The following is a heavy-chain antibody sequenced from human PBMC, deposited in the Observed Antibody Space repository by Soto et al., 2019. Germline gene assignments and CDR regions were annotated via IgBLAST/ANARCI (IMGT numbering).Heavy chain of an antibody. CDR2: INQDGTLK. Sequence: EVQLVESGGGLVQPGGSLRLSCAASGLTFNNYWMSWVRQAPGKGLEWVASINQDGTLKYYVDSVKGRFTISRDNAQNSFFLLMISLRAEDTAVYYCARWQSSGWYLDVWGQGTLLSVSS. CDR3: ARWQSSGWYLDV. V-gene: IGHV3-7*03. CDR1: GLTFNNYW. D-gene: IGHD6-19*01. J-gene: IGHJ4*02.